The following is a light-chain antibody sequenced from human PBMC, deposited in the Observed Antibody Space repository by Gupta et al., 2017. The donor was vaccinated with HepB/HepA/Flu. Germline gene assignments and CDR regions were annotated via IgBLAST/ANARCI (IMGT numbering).Light chain of an antibody. CDR1: SPNIGGTT. CDR3: AAWDDNLYIYV. V-gene: IGLV1-44*01. J-gene: IGLJ1*01. CDR2: SNN. Sequence: SELTQSPSASGTPGQRVTISCSGSSPNIGGTTVNWYQQLPVTAPKPLIYSNNQRPSVVPDRFSGSKSGTSASLAISGLQAEDEADYYCAAWDDNLYIYVFGPGTKVSVL.